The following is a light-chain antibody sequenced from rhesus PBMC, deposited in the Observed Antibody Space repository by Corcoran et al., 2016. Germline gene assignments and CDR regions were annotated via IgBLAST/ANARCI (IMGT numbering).Light chain of an antibody. CDR3: NSYAGRDTFV. J-gene: IGLJ6*01. Sequence: QAARPQPRSVSGSPGLSVTISCTGTSGNIGGYVYVSWYQQPPGPAPKLMIFEVRKRPSGVSDRFSGSKSGNTASLPISGLQAEDEAYYYCNSYAGRDTFVFGSGTKLTVL. CDR1: SGNIGGYVY. V-gene: IGLV2-32*02. CDR2: EVR.